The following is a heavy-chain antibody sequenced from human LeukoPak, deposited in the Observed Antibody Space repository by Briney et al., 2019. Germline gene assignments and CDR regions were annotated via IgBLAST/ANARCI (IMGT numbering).Heavy chain of an antibody. J-gene: IGHJ4*02. CDR1: GYTFINYG. D-gene: IGHD3-10*01. Sequence: ASVKVSCKASGYTFINYGISWVRQAPGQGLEWMGWISAYNGNTNYAQKLQGRVTMTTDTSTSTAYMELRSLRSDDTAVYYCARDGRRFGELDFDYWGQGTLVTASS. CDR2: ISAYNGNT. V-gene: IGHV1-18*01. CDR3: ARDGRRFGELDFDY.